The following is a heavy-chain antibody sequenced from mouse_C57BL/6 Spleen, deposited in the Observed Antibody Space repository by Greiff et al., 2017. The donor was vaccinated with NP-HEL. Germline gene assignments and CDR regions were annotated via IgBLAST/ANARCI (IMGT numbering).Heavy chain of an antibody. D-gene: IGHD3-1*01. CDR2: IWRGGST. CDR1: GFSLTSYG. V-gene: IGHV2-5*01. CDR3: AKNEGALRAWFAY. J-gene: IGHJ3*01. Sequence: QVHVKQSGPGLVQPSGFSLTSYGVHWVRQSPGKGLEWLGVIWRGGSTDYNAAFMSRLSITKDNSKSQVFFKMNSLQADDTAIYYCAKNEGALRAWFAYWGQGTLVTVSA.